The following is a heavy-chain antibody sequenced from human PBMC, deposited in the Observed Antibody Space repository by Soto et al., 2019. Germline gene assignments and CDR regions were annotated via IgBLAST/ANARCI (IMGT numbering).Heavy chain of an antibody. CDR1: GYTFTDYY. CDR2: INPNSGDR. J-gene: IGHJ4*02. CDR3: ARRGLSQYYFDY. V-gene: IGHV1-2*02. Sequence: QVQLVQSGAEVKKPGASVKVSCKTSGYTFTDYYIHWVRQAPGQGLEWIGWINPNSGDRRYAQRFQGRVTMTRDTSVSTVYMELSGLRSDDTAVYYCARRGLSQYYFDYWGQGTLVPVSS.